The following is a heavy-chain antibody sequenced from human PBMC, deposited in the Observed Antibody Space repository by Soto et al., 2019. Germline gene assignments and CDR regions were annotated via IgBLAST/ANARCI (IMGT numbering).Heavy chain of an antibody. CDR2: IYYSGST. V-gene: IGHV4-30-4*01. CDR3: ARERAGSGWFPKTYGMDV. J-gene: IGHJ6*02. D-gene: IGHD6-19*01. Sequence: SETLSLTCTVSGGSISSGDYYWSWIRQPPGKGLEWIGYIYYSGSTYYNPSLKSRVTISVDTSKNQFSLKLSSVTAADTAVYYCARERAGSGWFPKTYGMDVWGQGTTVTVSS. CDR1: GGSISSGDYY.